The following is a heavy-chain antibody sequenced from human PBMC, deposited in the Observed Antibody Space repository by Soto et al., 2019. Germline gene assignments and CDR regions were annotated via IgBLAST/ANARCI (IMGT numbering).Heavy chain of an antibody. J-gene: IGHJ4*02. Sequence: GGSLRLSRAVSGFIFDNYGFHWVRQAPGKGLEWVAVMFYDGVSAFYTDSVRGRFTVSRDTTNRTLILQMTNLRAEDTAVYYCAKLLRSYSSSSFDYWGQGTLVTVSS. CDR1: GFIFDNYG. CDR2: MFYDGVSA. CDR3: AKLLRSYSSSSFDY. V-gene: IGHV3-33*03. D-gene: IGHD6-6*01.